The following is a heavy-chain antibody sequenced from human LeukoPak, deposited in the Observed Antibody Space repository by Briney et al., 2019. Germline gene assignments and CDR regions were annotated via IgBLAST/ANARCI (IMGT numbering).Heavy chain of an antibody. CDR3: AKDLSTYYHDSRTPDY. CDR2: IRSKANSYAT. Sequence: GGSLRLSCAASGFTFSGSAMHWVRQASGKGLEWVGRIRSKANSYATAYAASVKGRFTISRDNSKNTLYLQMNSLRAEDTALYYCAKDLSTYYHDSRTPDYWGQGTLVTVSS. D-gene: IGHD3-22*01. CDR1: GFTFSGSA. J-gene: IGHJ4*02. V-gene: IGHV3-73*01.